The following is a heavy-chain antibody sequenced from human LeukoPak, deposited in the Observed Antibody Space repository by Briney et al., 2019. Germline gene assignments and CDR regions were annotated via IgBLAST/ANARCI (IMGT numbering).Heavy chain of an antibody. V-gene: IGHV4-59*12. J-gene: IGHJ3*02. Sequence: PSETLSLTCTVSGGSISSYYWSWIRQPPGKGLEWIGYIYYSGSTNYNPSLKSRVTISVDTSKNQFSLKLSSVTAADTAVYYCARGGYDFWSGYYTGYAFDIWGQGTMVTVSS. CDR2: IYYSGST. D-gene: IGHD3-3*01. CDR3: ARGGYDFWSGYYTGYAFDI. CDR1: GGSISSYY.